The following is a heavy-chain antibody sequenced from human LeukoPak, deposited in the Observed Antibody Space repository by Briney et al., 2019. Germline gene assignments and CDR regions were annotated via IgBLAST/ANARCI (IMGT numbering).Heavy chain of an antibody. J-gene: IGHJ5*02. CDR1: GFIFSQYS. CDR2: IRNSGAT. CDR3: ARDAGNSGYGCDL. V-gene: IGHV3-48*01. Sequence: AGTLRLSCAASGFIFSQYSMNWVRQAPGKGLEWVSHIRNSGATFYADSVKGRFTISRDNARNSLYLQMNNLRGEDTAIYYCARDAGNSGYGCDLWGQGTLVTVSS. D-gene: IGHD5-12*01.